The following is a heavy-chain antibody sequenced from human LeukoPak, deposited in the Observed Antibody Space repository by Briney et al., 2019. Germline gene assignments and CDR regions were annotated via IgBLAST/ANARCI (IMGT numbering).Heavy chain of an antibody. Sequence: ASVKVSCKASGYTFTSYFMHWVRQAPGQGLEWMGWINPNSGGTNYAQKFQGRVTMTRDTSISTAYMELSRLRSDDTAVYYCASSGLWFGELLSGYYMDVWGKGTTVTVSS. V-gene: IGHV1-2*02. CDR2: INPNSGGT. J-gene: IGHJ6*03. D-gene: IGHD3-10*01. CDR3: ASSGLWFGELLSGYYMDV. CDR1: GYTFTSYF.